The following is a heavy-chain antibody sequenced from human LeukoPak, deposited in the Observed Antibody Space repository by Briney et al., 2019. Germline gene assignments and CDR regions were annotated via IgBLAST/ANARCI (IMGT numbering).Heavy chain of an antibody. D-gene: IGHD3-10*01. J-gene: IGHJ4*02. V-gene: IGHV3-23*01. CDR2: ISGSGGST. Sequence: GGSPRLSCAASGFTFSSYAMSWVRQAPGKGLEWVSAISGSGGSTYYADSVKGRFTISRDNSKNTLYLQMNSLRAEDTAVYYCAKDPPRIYGSGSYYNPYYFNYWGQGTLVTVSS. CDR3: AKDPPRIYGSGSYYNPYYFNY. CDR1: GFTFSSYA.